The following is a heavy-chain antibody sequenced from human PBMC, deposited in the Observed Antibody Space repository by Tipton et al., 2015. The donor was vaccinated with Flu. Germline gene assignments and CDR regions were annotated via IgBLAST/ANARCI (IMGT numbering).Heavy chain of an antibody. CDR3: AREMWGDLRAFEI. D-gene: IGHD3-16*01. V-gene: IGHV3-30*04. J-gene: IGHJ3*02. CDR1: GFTFSSYA. CDR2: ISYDGSNK. Sequence: QLVQSGGGVVQPGRSLRLSCAASGFTFSSYAMHWVRQAPGTGLGWVAVISYDGSNKYYADSVKGRFTISRDNSKNTLYLQMHSLRAEDTAVYYCAREMWGDLRAFEIWGPGAMVTVSS.